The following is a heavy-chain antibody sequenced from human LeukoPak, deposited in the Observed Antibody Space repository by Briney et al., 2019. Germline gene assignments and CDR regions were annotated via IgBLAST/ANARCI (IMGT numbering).Heavy chain of an antibody. J-gene: IGHJ4*02. CDR2: ISHSGSS. CDR1: GGSFSGYY. D-gene: IGHD3-22*01. Sequence: SETLSLTCAVYGGSFSGYYWSWSRQPPGKGLEWIGEISHSGSSNYNPSLKSRVTISADTSKNQFSLKLSSVTAADTAVYFCARLGYYYDSSGYYVYYFDYWGQGTLVTVSS. CDR3: ARLGYYYDSSGYYVYYFDY. V-gene: IGHV4-34*01.